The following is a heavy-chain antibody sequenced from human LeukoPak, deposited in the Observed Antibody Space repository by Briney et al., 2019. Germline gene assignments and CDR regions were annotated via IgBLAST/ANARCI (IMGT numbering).Heavy chain of an antibody. V-gene: IGHV3-23*01. Sequence: GGSLRLSCEASGFRFGDFAMSWVRQTPGKGLEWVSGISGSGANTYYAASVKGRFTSSRDNSKNILYLQMFSLRAEDAAVYYRAKDLEVVIVLFDYWGQGTLVTVSS. J-gene: IGHJ4*02. D-gene: IGHD2-21*01. CDR2: ISGSGANT. CDR3: AKDLEVVIVLFDY. CDR1: GFRFGDFA.